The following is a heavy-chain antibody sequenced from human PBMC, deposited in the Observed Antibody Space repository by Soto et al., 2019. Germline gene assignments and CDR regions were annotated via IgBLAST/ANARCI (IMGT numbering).Heavy chain of an antibody. Sequence: GESLKISCKGSGYSFTNYWIGWVRQMPGKGLEWMGSIYPSYSDTRYSPSFQGQVTISVDKSINTAYLQWSSLKASDTDMYFCARHDICSTTMCHNWFDPWGQGTLVTVSS. CDR1: GYSFTNYW. D-gene: IGHD2-2*01. CDR3: ARHDICSTTMCHNWFDP. V-gene: IGHV5-51*01. CDR2: IYPSYSDT. J-gene: IGHJ5*02.